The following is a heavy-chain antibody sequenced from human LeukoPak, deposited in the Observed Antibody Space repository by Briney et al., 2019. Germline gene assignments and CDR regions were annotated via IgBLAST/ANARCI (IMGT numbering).Heavy chain of an antibody. CDR3: ARVIVGWFGESSRLGMDV. J-gene: IGHJ6*02. V-gene: IGHV3-48*04. Sequence: GGSLRLSCAASGFTFSSYSMNWVRQAPGKGLEWVSYISSSSSTIYYADSVKGRFTISRDNAKNSLYLQMNSLRAEDTAVYYCARVIVGWFGESSRLGMDVWGQGTTVTVSS. CDR1: GFTFSSYS. CDR2: ISSSSSTI. D-gene: IGHD3-10*01.